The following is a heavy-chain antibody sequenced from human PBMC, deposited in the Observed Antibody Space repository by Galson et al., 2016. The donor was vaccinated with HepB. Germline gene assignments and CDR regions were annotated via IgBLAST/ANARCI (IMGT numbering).Heavy chain of an antibody. D-gene: IGHD3-16*02. Sequence: SLRLSCAASGVTFGDYAMSWFRQTPGKGLEWVGLIRSKAYSGATEYAASVKGRFSISRDDSKSIAYLQLKSLKTEETAVYYCTIAGLSVIYYGTAGYRGLDAFAVGGPGTMVTV. CDR2: IRSKAYSGAT. CDR1: GVTFGDYA. V-gene: IGHV3-49*03. J-gene: IGHJ3*01. CDR3: TIAGLSVIYYGTAGYRGLDAFAV.